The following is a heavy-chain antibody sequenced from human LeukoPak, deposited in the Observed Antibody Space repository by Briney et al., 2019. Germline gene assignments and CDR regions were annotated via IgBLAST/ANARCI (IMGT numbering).Heavy chain of an antibody. D-gene: IGHD5-24*01. CDR1: GFTFSRNS. V-gene: IGHV3-21*01. CDR3: ARDFRTQLDGYSPPYHFDY. J-gene: IGHJ4*02. Sequence: PGGSLRPSCAASGFTFSRNSMNWVRQAPGKGLEWVASISSGGSHIYYADSVKGRFTISRDNAKNSLYLQVNSLRAEDTAVYYCARDFRTQLDGYSPPYHFDYWGQGTLVSVSS. CDR2: ISSGGSHI.